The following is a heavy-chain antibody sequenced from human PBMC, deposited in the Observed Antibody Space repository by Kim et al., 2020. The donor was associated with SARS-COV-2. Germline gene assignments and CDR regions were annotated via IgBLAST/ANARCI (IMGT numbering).Heavy chain of an antibody. CDR1: GFTFSSYA. V-gene: IGHV3-23*01. Sequence: GGSLRLSCAASGFTFSSYAMSWVRQAPGKGLEWVSAISGSGGSTYYADSVKGRFTISRDNSKNTLYLQMNSLRAEDTAVYYCAKDQGSGDGDYYYYGMDVWGQGTTVTVSS. CDR2: ISGSGGST. D-gene: IGHD3-10*01. CDR3: AKDQGSGDGDYYYYGMDV. J-gene: IGHJ6*02.